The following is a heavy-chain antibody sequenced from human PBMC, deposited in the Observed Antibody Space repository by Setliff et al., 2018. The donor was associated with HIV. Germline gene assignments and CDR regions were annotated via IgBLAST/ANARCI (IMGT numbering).Heavy chain of an antibody. V-gene: IGHV1-69*10. D-gene: IGHD6-13*01. CDR2: IIPILGIA. J-gene: IGHJ4*02. CDR1: RGTFSSYG. CDR3: ARLPDSSSWYVDY. Sequence: SVKVSCKASRGTFSSYGFNWVRQAPGQGLEWMGGIIPILGIANYAQKFKGRVTITADKSTSTAYMELSSLRSEDTAVYYCARLPDSSSWYVDYWGQGTLVTVSS.